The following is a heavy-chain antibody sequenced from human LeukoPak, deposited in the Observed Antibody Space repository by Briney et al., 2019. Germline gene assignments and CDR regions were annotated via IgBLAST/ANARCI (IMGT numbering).Heavy chain of an antibody. CDR2: INHSGST. D-gene: IGHD3-10*01. CDR1: GGSFSGYY. Sequence: SETLSLTCAVYGGSFSGYYWSWIRQPPGEGLEWIGEINHSGSTNYSPSLKSRVTISVDTSKNQFSLKLSSVTAADTAVYYCARGRLLWFGEPLPFDYWGQGTLVTASS. J-gene: IGHJ4*02. CDR3: ARGRLLWFGEPLPFDY. V-gene: IGHV4-34*01.